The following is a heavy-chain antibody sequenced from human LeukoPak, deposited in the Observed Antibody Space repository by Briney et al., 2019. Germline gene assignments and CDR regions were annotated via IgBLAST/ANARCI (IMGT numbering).Heavy chain of an antibody. D-gene: IGHD1-14*01. Sequence: AETLSLTCTVSGGSISSSSYYWGWIRQPPGKGLEWIGSIYYSGSTYYNPSLKSRVTISVDTSKNQFSLKLSSVTAADTAVYYCARPLPLRRRAGDAFDIWGQGTMVTVSS. CDR2: IYYSGST. J-gene: IGHJ3*02. CDR1: GGSISSSSYY. V-gene: IGHV4-39*01. CDR3: ARPLPLRRRAGDAFDI.